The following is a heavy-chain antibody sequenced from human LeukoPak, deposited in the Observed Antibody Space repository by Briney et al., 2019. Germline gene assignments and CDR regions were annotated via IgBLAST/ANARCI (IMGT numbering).Heavy chain of an antibody. CDR2: IYPGDSDT. J-gene: IGHJ5*02. V-gene: IGHV5-51*01. Sequence: GESLKISCKGSGYSFTSYWIGWVLQMPGKGLEWMGIIYPGDSDTRYSPSFQGQVTISADKSISTAYLQWSSLKASDTAMYYCARHRRYSSSSGGFDPWGQGTLVTVSS. D-gene: IGHD6-6*01. CDR3: ARHRRYSSSSGGFDP. CDR1: GYSFTSYW.